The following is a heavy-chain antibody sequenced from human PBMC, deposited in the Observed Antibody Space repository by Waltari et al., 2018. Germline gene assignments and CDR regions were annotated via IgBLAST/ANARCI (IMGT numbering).Heavy chain of an antibody. J-gene: IGHJ4*02. CDR3: ARAGGGNLDY. CDR2: ISSSGSTK. D-gene: IGHD1-1*01. CDR1: GFTFGSFE. Sequence: EVQLVASGGGLVQPGGSLRLSCVASGFTFGSFEINWVRQAPGKWLGWVSYISSSGSTKYYADSVKGRFTISRDNAKNSLYLQMNSLRAEDTAVYYCARAGGGNLDYWGQGTLVTVSS. V-gene: IGHV3-48*03.